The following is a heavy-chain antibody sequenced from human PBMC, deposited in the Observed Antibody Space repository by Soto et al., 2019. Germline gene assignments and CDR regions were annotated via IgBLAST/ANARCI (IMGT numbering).Heavy chain of an antibody. Sequence: GESLKISCKGSGYSFTSYWISWVRQMPGKGLEWMGRIDPSDSYTNYSPSFQGHVTISADKSISTAYLQWSRLKASDTAMYYCARHEYSSGWYDSYYYYGIDVWGQGTTVTVSS. CDR3: ARHEYSSGWYDSYYYYGIDV. CDR1: GYSFTSYW. CDR2: IDPSDSYT. D-gene: IGHD6-19*01. J-gene: IGHJ6*02. V-gene: IGHV5-10-1*01.